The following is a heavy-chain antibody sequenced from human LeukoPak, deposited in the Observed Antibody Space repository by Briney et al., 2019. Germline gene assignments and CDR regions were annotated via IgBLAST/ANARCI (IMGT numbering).Heavy chain of an antibody. D-gene: IGHD5-24*01. Sequence: ASLKVSCKASGYAFTTYYMHWVRQTPGQGLVWMGLINPSGGGTRYAQKFQGRVTMTRDTSTSTVYMELSSLRSEDTAVYYCASGYKTASVFDHWGQGTLVTVSS. V-gene: IGHV1-46*01. J-gene: IGHJ4*02. CDR3: ASGYKTASVFDH. CDR2: INPSGGGT. CDR1: GYAFTTYY.